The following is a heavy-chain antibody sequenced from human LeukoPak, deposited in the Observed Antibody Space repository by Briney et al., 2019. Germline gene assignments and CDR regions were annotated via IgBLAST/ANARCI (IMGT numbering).Heavy chain of an antibody. CDR2: ISSSSSYI. D-gene: IGHD3-10*01. J-gene: IGHJ4*02. CDR3: AGSGSYYNVDY. Sequence: NPGGSLRLSCAASGFTFSDFSMNWVRQAPGKGLEWVSFISSSSSYIYYADSVKGRLTISRDNARNSLYLQMNSLRAEDTAVYYCAGSGSYYNVDYWGQGTLVTVSS. V-gene: IGHV3-21*01. CDR1: GFTFSDFS.